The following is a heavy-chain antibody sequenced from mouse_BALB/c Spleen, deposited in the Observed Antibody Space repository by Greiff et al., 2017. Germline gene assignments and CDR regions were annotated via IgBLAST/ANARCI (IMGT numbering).Heavy chain of an antibody. CDR1: GDSITSGY. CDR2: ISYSGST. Sequence: EVQLVESGPSLVKPSQTLSLTCSVTGDSITSGYWNWIRKFPGNKLEYMGYISYSGSTYYNPSLKSRISITRDTSKNQFYLQLNSVTTEDTATYYCARRYGSSPYYFDYWGQGTTLTVSS. V-gene: IGHV3-8*02. J-gene: IGHJ2*01. D-gene: IGHD1-1*01. CDR3: ARRYGSSPYYFDY.